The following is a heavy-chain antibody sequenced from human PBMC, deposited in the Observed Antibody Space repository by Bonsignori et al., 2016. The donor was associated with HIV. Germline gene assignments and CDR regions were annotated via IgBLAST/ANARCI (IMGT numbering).Heavy chain of an antibody. D-gene: IGHD1-1*01. J-gene: IGHJ4*02. Sequence: WIRQPPGKGLEWVANIKQDGSEKYYVDSVKGRFTISRDNAKSSLFLQMSNLRAEDTAVYYCARARNGCFDLWGQGALVTVSS. V-gene: IGHV3-7*03. CDR3: ARARNGCFDL. CDR2: IKQDGSEK.